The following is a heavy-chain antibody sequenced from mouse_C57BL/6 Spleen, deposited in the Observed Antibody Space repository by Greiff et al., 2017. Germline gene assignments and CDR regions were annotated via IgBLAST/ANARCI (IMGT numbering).Heavy chain of an antibody. D-gene: IGHD1-1*01. Sequence: DVKLEESGGGLVQPGGSLKLSCAASGFTFSDYGMHWVRQAPEKGLEWVAYISSGSSTIYYADTVKGRFTISRDNAKNNLFLQMTSLRSEDTAMYYCARRSYYGSLDYWGQGTTLTVSS. J-gene: IGHJ2*01. CDR3: ARRSYYGSLDY. CDR2: ISSGSSTI. V-gene: IGHV5-17*01. CDR1: GFTFSDYG.